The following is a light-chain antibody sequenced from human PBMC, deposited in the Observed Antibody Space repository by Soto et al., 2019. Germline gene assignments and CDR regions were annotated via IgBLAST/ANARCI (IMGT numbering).Light chain of an antibody. CDR1: SSDVGGYNY. CDR2: EVT. Sequence: QSALTQPASVSGSPGQSITISCTGTSSDVGGYNYVSWYQQHPGKAPKLMIYEVTNRPSGVSNRFSGSKSGNTASLTISGLQAEDEADYYCNSYTSSSPLVVFGGGTNRTVL. CDR3: NSYTSSSPLVV. V-gene: IGLV2-14*01. J-gene: IGLJ2*01.